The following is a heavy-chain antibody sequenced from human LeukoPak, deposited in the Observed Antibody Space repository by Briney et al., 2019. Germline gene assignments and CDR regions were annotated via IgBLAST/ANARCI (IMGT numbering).Heavy chain of an antibody. D-gene: IGHD6-19*01. CDR3: ARDLQWPDAFDI. CDR1: GYTFTGYY. V-gene: IGHV1-2*02. CDR2: INPNSGGT. Sequence: ASVKVSCKASGYTFTGYYMHWVRRAPGQGLEWMGWINPNSGGTNYAQKFQGRVTMTRDTSISTAYMELSGLRSDDTAVYYCARDLQWPDAFDIWGQGTMVTVSS. J-gene: IGHJ3*02.